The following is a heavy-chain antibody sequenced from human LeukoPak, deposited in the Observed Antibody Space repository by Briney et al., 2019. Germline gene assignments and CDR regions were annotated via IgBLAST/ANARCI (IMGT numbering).Heavy chain of an antibody. J-gene: IGHJ6*02. CDR2: INHSGST. Sequence: PSETLSLTCGVYGGSFSGYYWSWIRQPPGKGLEWIGEINHSGSTNYNPSLKSRVTISVDTSKNQFSLKLSSVTAADTAVYYCARGITISLWGQGTTVTVSS. D-gene: IGHD3-3*01. CDR1: GGSFSGYY. V-gene: IGHV4-34*01. CDR3: ARGITISL.